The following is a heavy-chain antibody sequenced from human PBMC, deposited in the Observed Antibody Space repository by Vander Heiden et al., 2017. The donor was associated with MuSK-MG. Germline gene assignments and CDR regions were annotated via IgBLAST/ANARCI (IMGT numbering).Heavy chain of an antibody. Sequence: EVQLVESGGGLVQPGGSLRLSCAASGFTVSSTYMSWVRQAPGKGLEWVSVIYSGGSTYYADSVKGRFTISRENSKNTLYLQMNSLRAEDTAVYYCARDARWFGDPHRYYYYGMDVWGQGTTVTVSS. J-gene: IGHJ6*02. CDR2: IYSGGST. CDR1: GFTVSSTY. V-gene: IGHV3-66*01. D-gene: IGHD3-10*01. CDR3: ARDARWFGDPHRYYYYGMDV.